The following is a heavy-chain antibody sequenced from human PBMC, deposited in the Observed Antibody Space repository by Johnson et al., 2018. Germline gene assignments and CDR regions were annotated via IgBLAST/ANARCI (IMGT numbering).Heavy chain of an antibody. J-gene: IGHJ3*02. D-gene: IGHD6-6*01. CDR2: ISYEGSNK. Sequence: QVQLVESGGGVVQPGRSLRLSCAASGFTFSSYGMHWVRQAPGKGLEWVAVISYEGSNKYYADSVKGRFTISRDNSKNTLYLQMNSLRAEDTAVDYWAKKGDCYSSSSSAFDIWGQGTMVTVSS. CDR1: GFTFSSYG. V-gene: IGHV3-30*18. CDR3: AKKGDCYSSSSSAFDI.